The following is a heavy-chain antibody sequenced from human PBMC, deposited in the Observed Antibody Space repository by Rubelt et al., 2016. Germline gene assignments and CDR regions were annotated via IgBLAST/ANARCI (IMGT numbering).Heavy chain of an antibody. CDR1: GYTFTSYA. CDR2: INAGNGNT. CDR3: ARGDIVVVVAASNPLDY. D-gene: IGHD2-15*01. Sequence: QVQLVQSGAEVKKPGASVKVSCKASGYTFTSYAMHWVRQAPGQRLEWMGWINAGNGNTKYSQKFQGRVTITRDTSGSTAYMELSSLRSEDTAVYYCARGDIVVVVAASNPLDYWGQGTLVTVSS. V-gene: IGHV1-3*01. J-gene: IGHJ4*02.